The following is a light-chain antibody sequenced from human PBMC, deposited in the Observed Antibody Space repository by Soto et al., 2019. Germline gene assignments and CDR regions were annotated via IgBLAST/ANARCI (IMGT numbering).Light chain of an antibody. V-gene: IGKV3-20*01. J-gene: IGKJ4*01. CDR3: QQYGSSPPVT. CDR1: QSVSSNY. CDR2: GAS. Sequence: EIVLTQSPGTLSLSPGDRGTLSCRASQSVSSNYLAWYQQKPGQSPRLLIYGASSRATGIPDRFSGSGSGTDFTLTISRLEPEDFAVYYCQQYGSSPPVTFGGGTMVEIK.